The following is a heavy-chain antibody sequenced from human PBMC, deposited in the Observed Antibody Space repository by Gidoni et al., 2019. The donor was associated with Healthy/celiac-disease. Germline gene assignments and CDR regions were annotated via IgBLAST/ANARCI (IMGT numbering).Heavy chain of an antibody. J-gene: IGHJ5*02. CDR2: INHSGST. D-gene: IGHD6-13*01. V-gene: IGHV4-34*01. Sequence: GKGLEWIGEINHSGSTNYNPSLKSRVTISVDTSKNQFSLKLSSVTAADTAVYYCASLPSGYSSSWYGGNWFDPWGQGTLVTVSS. CDR3: ASLPSGYSSSWYGGNWFDP.